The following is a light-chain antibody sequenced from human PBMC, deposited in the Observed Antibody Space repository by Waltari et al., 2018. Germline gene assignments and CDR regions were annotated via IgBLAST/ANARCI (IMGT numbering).Light chain of an antibody. J-gene: IGKJ1*01. V-gene: IGKV3-20*01. CDR3: QHYVRLPVS. CDR2: GAS. Sequence: EIVLTQSPGTLSLSPGERATLSCRASQSVSRSLAWYQQKPGQHPRPRIYGASSRATGVPDRFSGSGSGTDFSLTISRLEPEDFAVYYCQHYVRLPVSFGQGTKVEIK. CDR1: QSVSRS.